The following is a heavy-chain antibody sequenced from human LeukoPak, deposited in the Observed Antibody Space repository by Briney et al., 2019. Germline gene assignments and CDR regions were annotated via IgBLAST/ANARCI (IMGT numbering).Heavy chain of an antibody. Sequence: SETLSLTCTVSGGSISSSSYYWGWIRQPPGKGLEWIGSIYYSGSTYYNPSLKSRVTISVDTSKNQFSLKLSSVTAADTAVYYCASTNGDYGGYYFDYWGQGTLVTVSS. J-gene: IGHJ4*02. CDR3: ASTNGDYGGYYFDY. CDR1: GGSISSSSYY. V-gene: IGHV4-39*07. D-gene: IGHD4-17*01. CDR2: IYYSGST.